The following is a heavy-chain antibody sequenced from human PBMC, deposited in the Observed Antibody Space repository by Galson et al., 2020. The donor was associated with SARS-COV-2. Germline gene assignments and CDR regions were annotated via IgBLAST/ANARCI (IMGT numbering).Heavy chain of an antibody. D-gene: IGHD2-15*01. CDR2: KYYSGNT. V-gene: IGHV4-39*07. CDR3: ARAGARYCSGESCYGYDY. Sequence: SETLSLTCAVSGGSITSGIFYWGWIRQPPGKGLEWIGSKYYSGNTYYKESLKSRVTISMDTSKNQFSLRLTSVTAADTAVYFCARAGARYCSGESCYGYDYWGQGTLVTVSS. J-gene: IGHJ4*02. CDR1: GGSITSGIFY.